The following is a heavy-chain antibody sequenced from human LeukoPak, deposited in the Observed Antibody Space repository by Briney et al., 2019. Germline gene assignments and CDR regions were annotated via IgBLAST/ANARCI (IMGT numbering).Heavy chain of an antibody. Sequence: PGGSLRLSCAASGFTFSDDYMSWIRQAPGKGLEWVSYISSSGSTIYYADSVKGRFTISRDNAKNSLYLQMNSLRAEDTAVSYCARAAVEMATDTVYYFDYWGQGTLVTVSS. J-gene: IGHJ4*02. CDR3: ARAAVEMATDTVYYFDY. D-gene: IGHD5-24*01. CDR2: ISSSGSTI. V-gene: IGHV3-11*04. CDR1: GFTFSDDY.